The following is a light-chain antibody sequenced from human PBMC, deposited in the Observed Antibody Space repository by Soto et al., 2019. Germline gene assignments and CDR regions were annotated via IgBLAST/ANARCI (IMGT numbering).Light chain of an antibody. CDR3: NSYTTSSSLYV. J-gene: IGLJ1*01. CDR2: DVS. Sequence: SVLDKPASVSGSTGQSITISCTGTSSDIGGYDYVSWYQQYPGKAPKLMIYDVSNRPSGVSDRFSGSKSANTASLTISGLQAEDEADYYCNSYTTSSSLYVFGTGTKVTVL. CDR1: SSDIGGYDY. V-gene: IGLV2-14*01.